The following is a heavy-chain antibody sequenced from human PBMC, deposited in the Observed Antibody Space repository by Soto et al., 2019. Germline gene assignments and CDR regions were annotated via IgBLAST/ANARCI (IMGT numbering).Heavy chain of an antibody. Sequence: EVQLLESGGDLVQPGGSLRISCAASGFTFSNYAMSWVRQARGKGLEWVSSITGRGGTTFYADSVKGRHTSSRDKSKNMLYVQMDPLRAADTDVYYCARDLAPNMGCMDVWGPGNRVNV. CDR3: ARDLAPNMGCMDV. D-gene: IGHD3-10*01. CDR2: ITGRGGTT. V-gene: IGHV3-23*01. J-gene: IGHJ6*02. CDR1: GFTFSNYA.